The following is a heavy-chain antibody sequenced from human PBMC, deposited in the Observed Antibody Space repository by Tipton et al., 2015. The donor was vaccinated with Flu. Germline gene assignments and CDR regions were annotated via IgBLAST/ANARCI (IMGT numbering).Heavy chain of an antibody. V-gene: IGHV4-39*01. Sequence: TLSLTCTVSSGSIRSTNYFCAWIRQPPGKGLELIGSAYPSGTTYYNPSLKSRVTISVDTSKSQFSLKLRSVTAADTAVYYCARLSYYDVDLKNFYFDYWGQGALVTVSS. D-gene: IGHD3-10*02. CDR1: SGSIRSTNYF. J-gene: IGHJ4*02. CDR2: AYPSGTT. CDR3: ARLSYYDVDLKNFYFDY.